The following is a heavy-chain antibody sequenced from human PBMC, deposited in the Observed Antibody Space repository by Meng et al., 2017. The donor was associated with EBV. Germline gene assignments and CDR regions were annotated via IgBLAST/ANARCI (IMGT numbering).Heavy chain of an antibody. CDR1: GGPFRYYA. J-gene: IGHJ4*02. Sequence: QVQVAQAAAEVKKPGSLVKVSCKTSGGPFRYYAISWVRQAPGQGLEWLGGFLPRLGAPNYAQKFHGRVKITADESTSTHYMDLSSLRSEDTAIYYCASESGRGYTPDYWGQGTLVTVSS. D-gene: IGHD3-10*01. CDR3: ASESGRGYTPDY. CDR2: FLPRLGAP. V-gene: IGHV1-69*01.